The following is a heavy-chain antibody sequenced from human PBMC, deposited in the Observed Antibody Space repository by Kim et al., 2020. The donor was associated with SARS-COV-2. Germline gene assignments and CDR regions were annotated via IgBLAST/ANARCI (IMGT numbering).Heavy chain of an antibody. Sequence: GESLKISCKGSGYSFTSYWISWVRQMPGKVLEWMWRIDPSDSYTNYSPSFQGHVTISADKSISTAYLQWSSLKAADTSMYSCARRGDYPDAFDIWGQGTMVTVS. CDR1: GYSFTSYW. J-gene: IGHJ3*02. CDR2: IDPSDSYT. CDR3: ARRGDYPDAFDI. V-gene: IGHV5-10-1*01. D-gene: IGHD4-17*01.